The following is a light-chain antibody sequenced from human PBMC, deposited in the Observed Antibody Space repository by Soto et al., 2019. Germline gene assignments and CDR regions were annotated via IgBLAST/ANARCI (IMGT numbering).Light chain of an antibody. CDR3: AAWDDSLAGV. CDR1: SSNIGSNY. CDR2: KSN. Sequence: QAVVTQPPSASGTPGQRVTISCSGSSSNIGSNYGYWYQQLPGTAPKLLIYKSNQRPSGVPDRFSGSKSGTSASLAISGLRSEDEADYYCAAWDDSLAGVFGGGTKLTVL. V-gene: IGLV1-47*01. J-gene: IGLJ2*01.